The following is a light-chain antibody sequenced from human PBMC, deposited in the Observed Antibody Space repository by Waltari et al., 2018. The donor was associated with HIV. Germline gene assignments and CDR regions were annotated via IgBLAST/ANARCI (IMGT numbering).Light chain of an antibody. V-gene: IGKV1-12*01. J-gene: IGKJ3*01. CDR1: QGISDW. Sequence: DIQLTQSPSFVSASVGDEVTITCRAGQGISDWVAWYQQHPNRAPKLLIFAATKLHSGVPSRFSGWGYGTNFSLTISRLQPEDFATYFCQQSNSLPFTFGPGTQVDVK. CDR2: AAT. CDR3: QQSNSLPFT.